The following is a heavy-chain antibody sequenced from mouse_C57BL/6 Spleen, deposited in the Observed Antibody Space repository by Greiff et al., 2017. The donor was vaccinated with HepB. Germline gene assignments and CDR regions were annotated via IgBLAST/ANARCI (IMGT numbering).Heavy chain of an antibody. J-gene: IGHJ2*01. Sequence: VQLQQPGAELVKPGASVKLSCKASGYTFTSYWMQWVKQRPGQGLEWIGEIDPSDSYTNYNQKFKGKATLTVDTSSSTAYMQISSLTSEDSAVYYCARAPRQLRLRFDYWGQGTTLTVSS. CDR1: GYTFTSYW. D-gene: IGHD3-2*02. CDR2: IDPSDSYT. V-gene: IGHV1-50*01. CDR3: ARAPRQLRLRFDY.